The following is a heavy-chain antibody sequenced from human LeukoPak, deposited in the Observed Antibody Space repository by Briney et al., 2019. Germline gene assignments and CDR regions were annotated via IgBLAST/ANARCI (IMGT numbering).Heavy chain of an antibody. CDR1: GGSIGDYY. Sequence: SETLSLTCTVSGGSIGDYYWTWIRQPPGKGLEWIGYIYHSGSANYNPSLKSRVTISVDTSKNQFSLKLSSVTAADTAVYYCARANPSEYCSGGSCYPTYYYYYYGMDVWGQGTTVTVSS. V-gene: IGHV4-59*01. CDR3: ARANPSEYCSGGSCYPTYYYYYYGMDV. J-gene: IGHJ6*02. D-gene: IGHD2-15*01. CDR2: IYHSGSA.